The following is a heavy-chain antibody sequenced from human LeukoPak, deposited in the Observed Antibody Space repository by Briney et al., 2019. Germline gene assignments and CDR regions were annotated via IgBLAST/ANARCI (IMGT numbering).Heavy chain of an antibody. J-gene: IGHJ5*02. D-gene: IGHD6-19*01. CDR2: TYYRSKWYN. CDR1: GDSVSSNSAA. CDR3: AKGLAVAWYGDWFDP. V-gene: IGHV6-1*01. Sequence: SQTLSLTCAISGDSVSSNSAAWNWIRQSPSRGLEWLGRTYYRSKWYNDYAVSVKSRITINPDTSKNQFSLQLNSVTPEDTAVYYCAKGLAVAWYGDWFDPWGQGTLVTVSS.